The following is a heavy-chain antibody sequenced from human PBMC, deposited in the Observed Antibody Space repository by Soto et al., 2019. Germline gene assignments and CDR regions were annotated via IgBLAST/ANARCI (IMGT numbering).Heavy chain of an antibody. V-gene: IGHV3-11*01. CDR2: ISYSGTTI. J-gene: IGHJ5*02. CDR1: GFTFTDYD. CDR3: TRPCRYCNGGGPGNWFDP. D-gene: IGHD2-8*02. Sequence: QVQLVESGGGLVKPGGSLRLACATSGFTFTDYDMSWIRQAPGKGLEWVSYISYSGTTIYYADSVRGRFAIFRDNAEKSLYLHMNSLRAEDTAVYYCTRPCRYCNGGGPGNWFDPWGQGTLVTVSS.